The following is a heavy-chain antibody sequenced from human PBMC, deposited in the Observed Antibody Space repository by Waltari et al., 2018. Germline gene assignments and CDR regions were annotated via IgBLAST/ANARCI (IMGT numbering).Heavy chain of an antibody. V-gene: IGHV4-61*09. CDR2: IYTSGRT. D-gene: IGHD6-19*01. J-gene: IGHJ4*02. CDR1: GGSIDGGSYY. Sequence: QVQLQESGPGLLKPSQTLSLTCTVSGGSIDGGSYYWTWVRQPAGKGLEWIGHIYTSGRTNYNPSLKSRVTISLDTSKNEFSLKLSSVNAADTAMYYCARGRGSGWYGDYWGQGTLVTVSS. CDR3: ARGRGSGWYGDY.